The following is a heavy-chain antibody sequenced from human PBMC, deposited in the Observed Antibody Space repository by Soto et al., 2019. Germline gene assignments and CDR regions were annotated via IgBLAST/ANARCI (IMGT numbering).Heavy chain of an antibody. CDR3: AKAACSSTSCYKDY. CDR1: GFTFSSYA. V-gene: IGHV3-23*01. D-gene: IGHD2-2*02. J-gene: IGHJ4*02. CDR2: ISGSGGST. Sequence: GGSLRLSCAASGFTFSSYAMSWVRQAPGKGLEWVSAISGSGGSTYYADSVKGRFTISRDNSKNTLYLQMNSLRAEDTAVYYCAKAACSSTSCYKDYWGQGTLVTVPQ.